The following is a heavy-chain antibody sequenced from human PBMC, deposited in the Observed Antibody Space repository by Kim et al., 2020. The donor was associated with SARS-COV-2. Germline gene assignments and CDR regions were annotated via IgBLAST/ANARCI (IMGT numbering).Heavy chain of an antibody. J-gene: IGHJ4*02. Sequence: SETLSLTCTVSGGSISSYYWSWIRQPPGKGLEWIGYIYYSGSTNYNPSLKSRVTISVDTSKNQFSLKLSSVTAADTAVYYCARGYGDYFFLAWGTRLAEYYFDYWGQGTLVTVSS. CDR3: ARGYGDYFFLAWGTRLAEYYFDY. D-gene: IGHD4-17*01. CDR2: IYYSGST. V-gene: IGHV4-59*01. CDR1: GGSISSYY.